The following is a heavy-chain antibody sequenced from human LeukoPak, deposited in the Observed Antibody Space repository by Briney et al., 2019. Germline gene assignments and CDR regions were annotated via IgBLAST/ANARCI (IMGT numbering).Heavy chain of an antibody. CDR2: IVVGSGNT. CDR3: AAPTEYRSSFESYYYYGMDV. Sequence: GTSVKVSCKASGFTFTRSAMQWVRQARGQRLEWIGWIVVGSGNTNYAQKFQERVTITRDMSTSTAYMELSSLRSEDTAVYYCAAPTEYRSSFESYYYYGMDVWGQGTTVTVSS. D-gene: IGHD6-6*01. CDR1: GFTFTRSA. J-gene: IGHJ6*02. V-gene: IGHV1-58*02.